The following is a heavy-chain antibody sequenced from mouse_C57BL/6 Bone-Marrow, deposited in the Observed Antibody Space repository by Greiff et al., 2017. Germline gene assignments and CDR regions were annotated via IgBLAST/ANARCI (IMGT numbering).Heavy chain of an antibody. V-gene: IGHV1-64*01. J-gene: IGHJ4*01. D-gene: IGHD2-4*01. CDR2: MHPNGGSP. CDR1: GYTFTNYW. Sequence: VQLQQPGAELVKPGASVKLSCKASGYTFTNYWMHWVKQRPGQGLEWIGMMHPNGGSPDYNEKFKREATLSVDKSSRTAYMELSSLTSEYSAVYYGASSYDYDDYTMDYWGQGTSGTVSS. CDR3: ASSYDYDDYTMDY.